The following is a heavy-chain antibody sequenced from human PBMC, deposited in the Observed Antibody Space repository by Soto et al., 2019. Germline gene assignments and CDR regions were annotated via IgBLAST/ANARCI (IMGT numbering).Heavy chain of an antibody. Sequence: EVQLVESGGGLVQPGGSLRLSCAASGYSLSTYWMHWVRQIPGQGLTWVSRIGPDGSSATYADSVKGRFTISRDNANNAVYLEMNRLRAEATGVYYCASEHRGYDHGEDYYDGVDVRCQGTTVTVSS. J-gene: IGHJ6*02. CDR3: ASEHRGYDHGEDYYDGVDV. CDR1: GYSLSTYW. V-gene: IGHV3-74*03. CDR2: IGPDGSSA. D-gene: IGHD3-10*01.